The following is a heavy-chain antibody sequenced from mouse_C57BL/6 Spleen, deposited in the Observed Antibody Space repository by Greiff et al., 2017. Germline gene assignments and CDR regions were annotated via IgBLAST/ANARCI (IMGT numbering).Heavy chain of an antibody. J-gene: IGHJ4*01. Sequence: QVQLQQPGAELVKPGASVKMSCKASGYTFTSSWITWVKQRPGQGLEWIGDFYPGSGSTNYNEKFKSKATLTVDTSSSTAYMQLSSLTSEDSAVYYCARSGYDYDVDAMDYWGQGTSVTVSS. CDR1: GYTFTSSW. D-gene: IGHD2-4*01. V-gene: IGHV1-55*01. CDR2: FYPGSGST. CDR3: ARSGYDYDVDAMDY.